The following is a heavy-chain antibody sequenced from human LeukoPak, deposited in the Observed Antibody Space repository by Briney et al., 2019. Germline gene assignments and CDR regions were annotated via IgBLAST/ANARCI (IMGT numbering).Heavy chain of an antibody. CDR3: ARGVYWFDP. D-gene: IGHD6-13*01. V-gene: IGHV4-39*07. J-gene: IGHJ5*02. Sequence: SETLSLTCTVSGGSISSSSDYWSWIRQPPGKGLEWIGEINHGGSTNYNPSLKSRVTISVDTSKNQLSLKLSSVTAADTAVYYCARGVYWFDPWGQGTLVTVSS. CDR2: INHGGST. CDR1: GGSISSSSDY.